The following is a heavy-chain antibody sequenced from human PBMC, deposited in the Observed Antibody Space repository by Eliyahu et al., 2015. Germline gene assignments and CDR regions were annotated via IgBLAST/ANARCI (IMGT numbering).Heavy chain of an antibody. Sequence: EVQLAESGGGLVQPGGSLRLSCAASGFXFSXYAMTWVRQAPGKGLEGVSSISGSTGSTYYADSVKGRFTISRDNSKNTLFLQMNSLRADDTAVYYCAKDPGPRSPYHYSDYWGQGTLVTVSS. D-gene: IGHD1-7*01. V-gene: IGHV3-23*04. CDR2: ISGSTGST. CDR3: AKDPGPRSPYHYSDY. J-gene: IGHJ4*02. CDR1: GFXFSXYA.